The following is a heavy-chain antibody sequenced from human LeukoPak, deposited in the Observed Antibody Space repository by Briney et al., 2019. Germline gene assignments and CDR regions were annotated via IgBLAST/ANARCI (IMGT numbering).Heavy chain of an antibody. CDR2: MYYSGNT. D-gene: IGHD3-3*01. Sequence: SETLSLTCTVSGVSISSSVYYWGWIRQPPGKGLEWIGSMYYSGNTYFNPSLKSRVTTSVDTSNNQFSLKLSSVTAADTAVYYCARQPGEWYFDYWGQGTLVTVSS. J-gene: IGHJ4*02. CDR1: GVSISSSVYY. CDR3: ARQPGEWYFDY. V-gene: IGHV4-39*01.